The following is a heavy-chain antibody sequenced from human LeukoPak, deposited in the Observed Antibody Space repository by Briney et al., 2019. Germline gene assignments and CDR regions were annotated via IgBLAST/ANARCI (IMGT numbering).Heavy chain of an antibody. CDR3: ARVPRELGGY. D-gene: IGHD3-16*01. CDR1: GYTFTNYD. Sequence: ASVKVSCKASGYTFTNYDINWVRQATGQGLGWMGYMNPNSGITTYAQKFQGRVTMTRNTSISTAYMELSSLRSEDTAVYYCARVPRELGGYWGQGTLVTVSS. V-gene: IGHV1-8*01. J-gene: IGHJ4*02. CDR2: MNPNSGIT.